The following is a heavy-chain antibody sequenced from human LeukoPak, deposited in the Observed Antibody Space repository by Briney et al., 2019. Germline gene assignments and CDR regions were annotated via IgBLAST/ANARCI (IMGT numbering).Heavy chain of an antibody. J-gene: IGHJ4*02. CDR3: ARGLLRRIAGAAQY. CDR2: ISYDGGEK. Sequence: GGSPRLSCAASGFTFWTYAMYWVRQAPGKGLEWVAVISYDGGEKYYADSVKGRFTISRDDSKNTLYLQMNSLRRDDTAVYFCARGLLRRIAGAAQYWGQGTLVTVSS. CDR1: GFTFWTYA. V-gene: IGHV3-30*04. D-gene: IGHD6-13*01.